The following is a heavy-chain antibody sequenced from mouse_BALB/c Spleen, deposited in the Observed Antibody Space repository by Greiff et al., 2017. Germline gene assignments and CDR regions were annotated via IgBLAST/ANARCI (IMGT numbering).Heavy chain of an antibody. CDR2: ISYSGST. CDR3: ARWLNAMDY. J-gene: IGHJ4*01. V-gene: IGHV3-2*02. Sequence: EVKLQESGPGLVKPSQSLSLTCTVTGYSITSDYAWNWIRQFPGNKLELMGYISYSGSTSYNSSLKSRISITRDTSKNQFFLQLNSVTTEDTATYYCARWLNAMDYWGQGTSVTVSS. CDR1: GYSITSDYA. D-gene: IGHD2-2*01.